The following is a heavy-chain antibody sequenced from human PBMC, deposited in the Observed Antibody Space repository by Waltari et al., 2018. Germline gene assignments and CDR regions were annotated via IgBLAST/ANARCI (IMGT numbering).Heavy chain of an antibody. CDR1: GYSFTSYW. V-gene: IGHV5-51*01. CDR3: ARPLRSSAYASWNAFDI. CDR2: IYPGDSDT. D-gene: IGHD3-22*01. J-gene: IGHJ3*02. Sequence: EVQLVQSGAEVKKPGESLKISCKGSGYSFTSYWIAWVRQMPGKGLEWMGIIYPGDSDTRYSPSFQGQVTSSADKSISTAYLQWRSLKASDTAMYYCARPLRSSAYASWNAFDIWGQGTMATVSS.